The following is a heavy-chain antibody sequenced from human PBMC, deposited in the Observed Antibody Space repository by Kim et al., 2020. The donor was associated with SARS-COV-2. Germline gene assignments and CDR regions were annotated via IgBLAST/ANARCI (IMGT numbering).Heavy chain of an antibody. J-gene: IGHJ4*02. V-gene: IGHV4-31*02. D-gene: IGHD3-16*01. CDR2: T. Sequence: TDSNSSLKSRVTISVAPSKNQVSLRLASVTAADTAVYYCARGAVSSAGGDFWGQGTLVTVSS. CDR3: ARGAVSSAGGDF.